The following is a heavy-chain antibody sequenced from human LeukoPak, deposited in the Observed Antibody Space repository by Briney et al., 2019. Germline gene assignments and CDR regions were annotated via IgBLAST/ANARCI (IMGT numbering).Heavy chain of an antibody. CDR1: GFTFSSYA. CDR2: ISYDGSIN. V-gene: IGHV3-30*04. Sequence: GRSLRLSCAASGFTFSSYAMHWVRQAPGKGLEWVALISYDGSINDYADSVEGRFTISRDNSKNTLYLQMNSLRADDTAMYYCARGFYSSSWKTFDYWGQGTLVTVSS. D-gene: IGHD6-13*01. J-gene: IGHJ4*02. CDR3: ARGFYSSSWKTFDY.